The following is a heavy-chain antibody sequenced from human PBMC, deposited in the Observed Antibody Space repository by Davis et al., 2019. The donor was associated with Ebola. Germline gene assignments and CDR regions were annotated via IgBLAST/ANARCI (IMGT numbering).Heavy chain of an antibody. CDR1: GGTFSRYG. V-gene: IGHV1-69*13. D-gene: IGHD6-13*01. Sequence: SVKVSCKTSGGTFSRYGISWVRQAPGQGLEWMGGIIPIFGTANYAQKFQGRVTLHADESTSTDYMELSSLRSEDTAVYYCARGKQQLVIGASSWFDPWGQGTLVTVSS. CDR3: ARGKQQLVIGASSWFDP. CDR2: IIPIFGTA. J-gene: IGHJ5*02.